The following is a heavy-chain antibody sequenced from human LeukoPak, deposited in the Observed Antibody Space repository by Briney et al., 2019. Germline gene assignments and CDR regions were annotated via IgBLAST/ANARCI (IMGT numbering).Heavy chain of an antibody. V-gene: IGHV3-21*01. Sequence: GGSLRLSCGASGFTFSSYSMNWVRQAPGKGLEWVSSSSSSSSYIYYGDSVKGRFTISRDNAKNSLYLQMNSLRAEDTAVYYCARDPGAVGYYFDYWGQGTLVTVSS. CDR3: ARDPGAVGYYFDY. D-gene: IGHD1-26*01. CDR2: SSSSSSYI. J-gene: IGHJ4*02. CDR1: GFTFSSYS.